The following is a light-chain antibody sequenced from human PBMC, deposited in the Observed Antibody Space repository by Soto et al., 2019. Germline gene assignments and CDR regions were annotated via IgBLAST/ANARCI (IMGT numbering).Light chain of an antibody. CDR1: QSFSSN. CDR3: QQYGSSGT. CDR2: GAS. Sequence: EIVMTQYLATLSRSRGERATRWCRASQSFSSNLAWYQHKPCQAPRXLIYGASTTATGIPDRCSGSGSGTDFTLTISRLEPEDFVVYYCQQYGSSGTFGQGTKVDI. V-gene: IGKV3-20*01. J-gene: IGKJ1*01.